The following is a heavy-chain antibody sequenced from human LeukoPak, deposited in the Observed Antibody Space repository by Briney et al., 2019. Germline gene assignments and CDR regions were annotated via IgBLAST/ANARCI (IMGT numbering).Heavy chain of an antibody. Sequence: ASVKVSCKASGYTFTSYGISWVRQAPGQGLEWIGWISAYNCNTNYTQKIQGRITMTTKTVTSTAYMEPRSLGSDATAGHYVWRDQGPGNTAIIDFWGQGTLVTVSS. CDR2: ISAYNCNT. CDR3: WRDQGPGNTAIIDF. J-gene: IGHJ4*02. CDR1: GYTFTSYG. V-gene: IGHV1-18*01. D-gene: IGHD5-18*01.